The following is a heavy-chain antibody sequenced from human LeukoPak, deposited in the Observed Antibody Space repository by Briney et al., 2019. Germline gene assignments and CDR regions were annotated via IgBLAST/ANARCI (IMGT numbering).Heavy chain of an antibody. D-gene: IGHD6-19*01. CDR3: ARPYSSGWSHFDY. CDR1: GGSISSSSYY. J-gene: IGHJ4*02. V-gene: IGHV4-39*01. CDR2: IYYSGST. Sequence: PSETLSLTCTVSGGSISSSSYYWGWIRQPPGKGLEWIGSIYYSGSTYYNPSLKSRITISVETTKNEFSLKLSSVTAADTAVYYCARPYSSGWSHFDYWGQGTLVTVSS.